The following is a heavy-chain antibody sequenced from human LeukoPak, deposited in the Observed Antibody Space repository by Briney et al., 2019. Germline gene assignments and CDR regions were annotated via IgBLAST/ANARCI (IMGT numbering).Heavy chain of an antibody. V-gene: IGHV3-7*03. J-gene: IGHJ4*02. CDR3: ARDPDCTTTSCFDY. D-gene: IGHD2-2*01. CDR1: GFTFSTNG. Sequence: GGSLRLSCTPSGFTFSTNGMAWVRQSPGTGLELVANIKEDGSETYYVDSVKGRFTISRDNAKNSVYLQMSSLRAEDTAVYYCARDPDCTTTSCFDYWGQGTLVTVSS. CDR2: IKEDGSET.